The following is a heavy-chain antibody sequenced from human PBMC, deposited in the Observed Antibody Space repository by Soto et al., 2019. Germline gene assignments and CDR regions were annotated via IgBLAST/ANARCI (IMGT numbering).Heavy chain of an antibody. V-gene: IGHV2-5*02. J-gene: IGHJ4*02. Sequence: QITLNESGPTVVRPTETLTLTCRFSGFSLTTSGVGVGWIRQSPGKAPEWLALIYWDDDKRYSASLKSRLTIIKDTSKTQVVLTVSDLAQTDPATYYCAHRVLRTVFGLVTTTAIYFDFWGQGTPVAVSS. CDR3: AHRVLRTVFGLVTTTAIYFDF. D-gene: IGHD3-3*01. CDR1: GFSLTTSGVG. CDR2: IYWDDDK.